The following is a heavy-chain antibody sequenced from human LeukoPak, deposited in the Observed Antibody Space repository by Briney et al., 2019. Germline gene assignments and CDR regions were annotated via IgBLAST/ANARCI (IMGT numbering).Heavy chain of an antibody. J-gene: IGHJ4*02. CDR2: ISGGGGST. D-gene: IGHD6-13*01. V-gene: IGHV3-23*01. CDR3: AKAPSSSWSPFDY. Sequence: GGSLRLSCAASGFTFSSYDMSWVRQAPGKGLEWVSGISGGGGSTYYADSVKGRFTISRDNSKNTLYLQMNSLRAEDTAVYYCAKAPSSSWSPFDYWGQGTLVTVSS. CDR1: GFTFSSYD.